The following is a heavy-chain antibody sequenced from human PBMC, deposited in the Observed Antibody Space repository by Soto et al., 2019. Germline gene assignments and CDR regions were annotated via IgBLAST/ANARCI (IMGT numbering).Heavy chain of an antibody. CDR3: ARPYGGKIGDALDL. V-gene: IGHV3-23*01. J-gene: IGHJ3*01. CDR2: ISDSAHSA. CDR1: GFTLSIYA. D-gene: IGHD2-15*01. Sequence: EVQLLESGGDLVEPGGSLRLSCEASGFTLSIYAMTWVRQVAGKGLEWISTISDSAHSAYYADSVKGRFTISRDNSKDTLYLHMSRLRAEDTAVYYCARPYGGKIGDALDLWGQGTEVTVSS.